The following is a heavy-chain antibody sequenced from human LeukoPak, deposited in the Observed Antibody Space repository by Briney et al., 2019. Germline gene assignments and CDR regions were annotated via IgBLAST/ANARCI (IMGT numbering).Heavy chain of an antibody. CDR3: TREWDIAAAAAYFHGMDV. CDR1: GFTFSSYW. Sequence: GGSLRLSCAASGFTFSSYWMSWVRQAPGKGLEWVANIKQDGSEKYYVDSVKGRFTISRDNSKNMLFLHLNSLRAEDTAVYFCTREWDIAAAAAYFHGMDVWGQGTTVTVSS. J-gene: IGHJ6*02. V-gene: IGHV3-7*03. CDR2: IKQDGSEK. D-gene: IGHD6-13*01.